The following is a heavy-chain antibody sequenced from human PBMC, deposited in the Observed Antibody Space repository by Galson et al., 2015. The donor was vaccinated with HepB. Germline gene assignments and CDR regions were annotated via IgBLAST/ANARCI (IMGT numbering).Heavy chain of an antibody. CDR1: GGTFSSYA. D-gene: IGHD3-3*01. V-gene: IGHV1-69*10. CDR2: IIPILGIA. J-gene: IGHJ6*03. Sequence: SGGTFSSYAISWVRQAPGQGLEWMGGIIPILGIANYAQKLQGRVTITADKSTSTAYMELSSLRSEDTAVYYCARDPDTIFGGYYYYYMDVWGKGTTVTVSS. CDR3: ARDPDTIFGGYYYYYMDV.